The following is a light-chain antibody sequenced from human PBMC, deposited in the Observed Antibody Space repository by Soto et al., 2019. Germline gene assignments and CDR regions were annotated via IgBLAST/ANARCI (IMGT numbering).Light chain of an antibody. CDR3: QQRSNWPPT. CDR2: DAS. J-gene: IGKJ5*01. CDR1: QSVNNY. V-gene: IGKV3-11*01. Sequence: EIVLTHSPATLSLSPGERATLSCRASQSVNNYLAWYQQKPGQAPRLLIYDASNRATGIPARFSGSGSGADFPLTISSLEPEDFAVYYCQQRSNWPPTFGQGTRLDIK.